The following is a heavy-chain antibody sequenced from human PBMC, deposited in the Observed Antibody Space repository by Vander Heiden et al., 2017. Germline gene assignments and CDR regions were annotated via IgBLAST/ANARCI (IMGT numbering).Heavy chain of an antibody. V-gene: IGHV3-30*18. Sequence: QVQLVESGGGVVQPGRSLRLSCAASGFTFSSSGLHWVRQAPGKGLEWVAVISYDGSNKYYADSVKGRFTISRDNSKNTLYLQMNSLRAEDTAVYYCAKDLGDGSLDYWGQGTLVTVSS. D-gene: IGHD3-3*01. CDR1: GFTFSSSG. CDR2: ISYDGSNK. J-gene: IGHJ4*02. CDR3: AKDLGDGSLDY.